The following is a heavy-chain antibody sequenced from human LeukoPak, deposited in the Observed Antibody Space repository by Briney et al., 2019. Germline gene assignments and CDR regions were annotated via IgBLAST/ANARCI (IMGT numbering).Heavy chain of an antibody. V-gene: IGHV3-23*01. D-gene: IGHD3-22*01. Sequence: GGSLRLSRAASGFTFSSYAMSWVRQAPGKGLEWVSAISGSGGSTYYADSVKGRFTISRDNSKNTLYLQMNSLRAEDTAVYYCATYYYDSSGYFDAFDIWGQGTMVTVSS. CDR2: ISGSGGST. CDR1: GFTFSSYA. CDR3: ATYYYDSSGYFDAFDI. J-gene: IGHJ3*02.